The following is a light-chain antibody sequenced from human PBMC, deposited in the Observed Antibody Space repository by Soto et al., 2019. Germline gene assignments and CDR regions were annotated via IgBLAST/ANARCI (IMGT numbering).Light chain of an antibody. Sequence: EIVMTQSPATLSVSPGERATLSCRASPSVTSHLAWYQQKPGQAPRLLIYGESTRATGVPARFSGSGSGTEFTLTISSLQSEDFAVYYCQQYNTWQYTFGQGTKLEI. CDR2: GES. CDR3: QQYNTWQYT. J-gene: IGKJ2*01. CDR1: PSVTSH. V-gene: IGKV3-15*01.